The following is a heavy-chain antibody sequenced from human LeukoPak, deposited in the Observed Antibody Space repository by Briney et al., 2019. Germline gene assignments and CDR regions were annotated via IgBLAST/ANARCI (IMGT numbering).Heavy chain of an antibody. D-gene: IGHD2-15*01. CDR1: GFTFSSYA. V-gene: IGHV3-23*01. Sequence: GGSLRLSCAASGFTFSSYAMSWVRQAPGKGLEWVSAISGSGGSTYYADSVKGRFTISRDNSKNTLYLQMNSLSAEDTAVYYCANTGGLGYCSGGSCYMNYWGQGTLVTVSS. J-gene: IGHJ4*02. CDR2: ISGSGGST. CDR3: ANTGGLGYCSGGSCYMNY.